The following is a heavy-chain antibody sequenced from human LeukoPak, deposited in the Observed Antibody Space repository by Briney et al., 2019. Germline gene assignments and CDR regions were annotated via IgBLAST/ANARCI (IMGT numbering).Heavy chain of an antibody. CDR2: INTNTGNP. CDR3: ARAGAGRGAILDFDY. D-gene: IGHD6-19*01. J-gene: IGHJ4*02. V-gene: IGHV7-4-1*02. Sequence: GASVKVSCKASGYTFTSYAMSWVRQAPGQGLEWMGWINTNTGNPTYAQGFTGRFVFSLDTSVSTAYLQISSLKAEDTAVYYCARAGAGRGAILDFDYWGQGTLVTVSS. CDR1: GYTFTSYA.